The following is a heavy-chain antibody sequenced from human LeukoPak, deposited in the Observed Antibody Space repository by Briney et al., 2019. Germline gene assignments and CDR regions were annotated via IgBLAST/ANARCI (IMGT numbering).Heavy chain of an antibody. J-gene: IGHJ5*02. CDR3: ARVRYYDSNWFDP. Sequence: KPSETLSLTCTVSGGSVSSSSYYWSWIRQPPGKGLEWIGYIYYSGSTNYNPSLKSRITISVDTSKNQFSLKLSSVTAADTAVYYCARVRYYDSNWFDPWGQGTLVTVSS. CDR2: IYYSGST. V-gene: IGHV4-61*01. CDR1: GGSVSSSSYY. D-gene: IGHD3-3*01.